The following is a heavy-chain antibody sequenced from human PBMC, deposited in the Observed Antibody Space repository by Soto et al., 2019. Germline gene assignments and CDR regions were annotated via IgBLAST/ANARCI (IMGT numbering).Heavy chain of an antibody. CDR1: GGSISDNW. CDR3: ARDVAVPRTRGFYY. CDR2: IYHSGTT. V-gene: IGHV4-4*02. D-gene: IGHD2-15*01. Sequence: QVQLQESGPGLVKPSGTLSLTCAVAGGSISDNWWSWVRQAPGKGLEWIGEIYHSGTTYYNPSLKGRVIILVNDSASQISLTLSSVTAADTAGYYCARDVAVPRTRGFYYWGQGALVAVSS. J-gene: IGHJ4*02.